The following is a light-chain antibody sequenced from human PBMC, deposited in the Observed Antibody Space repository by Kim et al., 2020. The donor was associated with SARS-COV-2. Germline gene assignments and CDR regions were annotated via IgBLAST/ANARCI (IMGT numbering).Light chain of an antibody. V-gene: IGLV2-11*01. J-gene: IGLJ3*02. CDR2: DVS. CDR3: CSYAGNYRGV. Sequence: GQSVTISCTGNSSDVGGYNYVSWYQQHPGKAPKLMIYDVSKRPSGVPDRFSGSKSGNKASLTISGLQAEDEADYYGCSYAGNYRGVFGGGTKLTVL. CDR1: SSDVGGYNY.